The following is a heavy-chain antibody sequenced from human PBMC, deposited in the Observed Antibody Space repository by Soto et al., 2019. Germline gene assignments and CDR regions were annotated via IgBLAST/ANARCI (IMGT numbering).Heavy chain of an antibody. CDR3: ARAVNYDFWSGYYAY. CDR2: INSDGSST. V-gene: IGHV3-74*01. CDR1: GFTFSSYW. D-gene: IGHD3-3*01. J-gene: IGHJ4*02. Sequence: GGSLRLSCAASGFTFSSYWMHWVRQAPGKGLVWVSRINSDGSSTSYADSVKGRFTISRDNAKNTLYLQMNSLRAEDTAVYYCARAVNYDFWSGYYAYWGQGTLVTVSS.